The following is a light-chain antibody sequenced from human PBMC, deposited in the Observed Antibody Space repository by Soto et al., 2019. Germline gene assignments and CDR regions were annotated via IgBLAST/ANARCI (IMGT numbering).Light chain of an antibody. V-gene: IGKV1-39*01. CDR1: QSISSY. CDR2: AAS. Sequence: DIEMTQSQFSLSASVRDRVSITCRASQSISSYLNWYQQKPGKAPKLLIYAASSLQSGVPSRFSGGESGTDFTLPISSQQPEDFATYYCQHSYSTPSFGQGTKEDIK. CDR3: QHSYSTPS. J-gene: IGKJ1*01.